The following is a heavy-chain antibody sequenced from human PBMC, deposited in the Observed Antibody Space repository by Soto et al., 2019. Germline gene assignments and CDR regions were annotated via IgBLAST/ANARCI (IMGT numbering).Heavy chain of an antibody. CDR2: IWYDGSNK. D-gene: IGHD4-17*01. CDR1: GFTFSSYG. CDR3: ARDGGDDYGDYRFDY. V-gene: IGHV3-33*01. Sequence: QVQLVESGGGVVQPGRSLRLSCAASGFTFSSYGMHWVRQAPGKGLEWVAVIWYDGSNKYYADSVKGRFTISRDNSKNTLYLQMNSLRAEDTAVYYCARDGGDDYGDYRFDYWGQGTLVTVSS. J-gene: IGHJ4*02.